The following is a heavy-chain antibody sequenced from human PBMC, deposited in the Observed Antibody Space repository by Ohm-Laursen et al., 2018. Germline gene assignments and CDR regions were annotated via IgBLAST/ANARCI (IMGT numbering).Heavy chain of an antibody. CDR2: ISSSGSRI. Sequence: SLRLSCTVSGFTFSDYYMNWIRQAPGKGLEWVSQISSSGSRIYYVDSVKGRFTISRDNAKNSLYLQMNSLRAEDTAVYYCARGGQQQVEDYWGQGTLVTVSS. V-gene: IGHV3-11*01. CDR1: GFTFSDYY. J-gene: IGHJ4*02. D-gene: IGHD6-13*01. CDR3: ARGGQQQVEDY.